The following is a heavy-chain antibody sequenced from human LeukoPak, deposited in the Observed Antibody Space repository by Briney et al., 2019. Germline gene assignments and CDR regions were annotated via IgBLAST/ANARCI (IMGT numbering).Heavy chain of an antibody. D-gene: IGHD6-19*01. V-gene: IGHV3-9*01. J-gene: IGHJ5*02. CDR2: INWNSDTR. CDR1: GFTFDDFA. CDR3: AKDVDESVVGNNWFDP. Sequence: GRSLRLSCAASGFTFDDFAMHWVRQAPGKGLEWVSGINWNSDTRAYADSVKGRFTISRDNAKNFVYLQMSSLRAEDTAFYYCAKDVDESVVGNNWFDPWGQGTLVTVSS.